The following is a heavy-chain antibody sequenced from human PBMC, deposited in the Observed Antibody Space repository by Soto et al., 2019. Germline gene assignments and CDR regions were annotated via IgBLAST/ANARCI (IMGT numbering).Heavy chain of an antibody. V-gene: IGHV4-39*01. Sequence: SETLSLTCTVSGGSISSSSSYWGWIRQPPGKGLEWVGSIYYLGNTYYNPSLGSRVTISVDTSKNQFSLKLRSVTAADTAVYYCARGEGGAIIGYYYYAMDVWGQGTTVTVSS. CDR2: IYYLGNT. CDR1: GGSISSSSSY. CDR3: ARGEGGAIIGYYYYAMDV. J-gene: IGHJ6*02. D-gene: IGHD3-16*01.